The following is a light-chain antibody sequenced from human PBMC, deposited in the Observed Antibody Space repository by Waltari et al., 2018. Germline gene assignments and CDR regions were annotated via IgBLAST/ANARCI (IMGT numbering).Light chain of an antibody. J-gene: IGKJ1*01. CDR2: KAS. Sequence: DIQMTQSPSTLSASVGDRVTITYRASQSIDIWLAWYQQKPGKAPKLLIYKASTLERGVPSRFSGSGSGTEFTLTISSLQPDDFATYYCQQYNIYWTFGQGTKVEIK. CDR1: QSIDIW. CDR3: QQYNIYWT. V-gene: IGKV1-5*03.